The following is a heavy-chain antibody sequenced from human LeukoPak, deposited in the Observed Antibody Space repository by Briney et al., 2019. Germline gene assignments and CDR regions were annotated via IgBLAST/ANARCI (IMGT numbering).Heavy chain of an antibody. V-gene: IGHV3-30*02. D-gene: IGHD6-19*01. CDR3: AKDPPSSGPPSD. J-gene: IGHJ4*02. CDR1: GFTFSSYG. Sequence: GGSLRLSCAASGFTFSSYGMHWVRQAPGKGLEWVAFIRYDGSNKYYADSVKGRFTISRDNSKNTLYLQMNSLRAEDTAVYYCAKDPPSSGPPSDWGQGALVTVSS. CDR2: IRYDGSNK.